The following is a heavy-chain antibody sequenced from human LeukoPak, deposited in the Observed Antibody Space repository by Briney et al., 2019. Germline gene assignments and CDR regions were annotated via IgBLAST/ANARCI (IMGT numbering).Heavy chain of an antibody. Sequence: QSGGSLRLSCAASGFTFSSFTMHWVRQAPGKGLEWVAVISYDGANKYYADSVKGRFTISRDNSKNTLYLRMNSLRAEDTALYYCARDPEVAVAGTLDYWGQGTLVTVSS. J-gene: IGHJ4*02. CDR3: ARDPEVAVAGTLDY. D-gene: IGHD6-19*01. V-gene: IGHV3-30-3*01. CDR1: GFTFSSFT. CDR2: ISYDGANK.